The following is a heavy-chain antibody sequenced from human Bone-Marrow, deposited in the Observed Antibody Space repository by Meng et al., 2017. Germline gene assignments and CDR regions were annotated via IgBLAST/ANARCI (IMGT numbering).Heavy chain of an antibody. J-gene: IGHJ4*02. Sequence: EVQLGECGGGLVRPGGSLRLSCAASGFTFSNAWMSWVRQAPGRGLEWVARIKSKTDGETPDYAAPVKGRFTISRDDSKNTLYLQMHSLKTEDTAVYYCNWNDFGDYWGQGALVTVSS. CDR1: GFTFSNAW. CDR2: IKSKTDGETP. CDR3: NWNDFGDY. D-gene: IGHD1-1*01. V-gene: IGHV3-15*01.